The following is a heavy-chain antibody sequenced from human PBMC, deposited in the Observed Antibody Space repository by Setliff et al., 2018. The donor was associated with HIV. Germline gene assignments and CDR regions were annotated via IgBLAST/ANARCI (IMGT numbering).Heavy chain of an antibody. CDR1: GGTLTNYA. CDR3: ASERQVPSSGFDF. V-gene: IGHV1-69*10. J-gene: IGHJ4*02. Sequence: SSVKISCKTSGGTLTNYAFRWVRQAPGQGLEWVGGIIPIFGVSNYAQKFQGRVTITADKSTSTAHMELHTLTSEDTAVYYCASERQVPSSGFDFWGQVTLVTVSS. CDR2: IIPIFGVS. D-gene: IGHD2-15*01.